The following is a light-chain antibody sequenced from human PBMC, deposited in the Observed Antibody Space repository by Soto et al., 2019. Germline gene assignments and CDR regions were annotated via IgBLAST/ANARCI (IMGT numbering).Light chain of an antibody. Sequence: EIVLTQSPGTLSLSPGERATLSCGASQTVTSNYLAWYQQKPGQAPRLLIFGASIRVTGIPDRFIGSGSGTDFTLTISRLEPEDFAVYYCQQYRSSPPLTFGGGTKVEIK. CDR1: QTVTSNY. CDR2: GAS. V-gene: IGKV3-20*01. CDR3: QQYRSSPPLT. J-gene: IGKJ4*01.